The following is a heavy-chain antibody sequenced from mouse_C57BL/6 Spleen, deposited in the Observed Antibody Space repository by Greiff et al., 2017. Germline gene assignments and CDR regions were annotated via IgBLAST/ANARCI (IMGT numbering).Heavy chain of an antibody. CDR3: AREEAWFAY. CDR1: GYTFTSYG. Sequence: QVQLQQSGAELARPGASVKLSCKASGYTFTSYGISWVKQRTGQGLEWIGEIYPRSGNTYYNEKFKGKATLTADKSSSTAYMELRSLTSEDSAFYFCAREEAWFAYWGQGTLVTVSA. CDR2: IYPRSGNT. J-gene: IGHJ3*01. V-gene: IGHV1-81*01.